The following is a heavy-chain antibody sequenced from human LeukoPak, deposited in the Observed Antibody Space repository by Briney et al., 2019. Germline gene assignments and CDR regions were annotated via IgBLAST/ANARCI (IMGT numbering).Heavy chain of an antibody. CDR2: VSYDGSNE. J-gene: IGHJ6*02. V-gene: IGHV3-30*18. CDR1: GFTFWCYG. CDR3: AKDRRMMSSYYGMDV. Sequence: PGGSLRLSCAATGFTFWCYGIHWVRQAPGKGLEWVAVVSYDGSNENYADSVKGRFTISRDNSKNTVYLHLNSLRVEDTAVYYCAKDRRMMSSYYGMDVWGQGTTVTVSS. D-gene: IGHD3-16*01.